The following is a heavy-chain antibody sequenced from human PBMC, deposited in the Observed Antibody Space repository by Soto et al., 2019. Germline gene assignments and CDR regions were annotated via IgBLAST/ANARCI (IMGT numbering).Heavy chain of an antibody. CDR3: ARAESTRNDAYDI. CDR1: GGSISSGGYD. V-gene: IGHV4-31*03. CDR2: IYYSGST. J-gene: IGHJ3*02. Sequence: TLSLTCTVSGGSISSGGYDWSWIRQHPGKGLEWIGYIYYSGSTYYNPSLKSRVTISVDTSKNQFSLKLSSVTAADTAVYYCARAESTRNDAYDIWGQGTMVTVSS.